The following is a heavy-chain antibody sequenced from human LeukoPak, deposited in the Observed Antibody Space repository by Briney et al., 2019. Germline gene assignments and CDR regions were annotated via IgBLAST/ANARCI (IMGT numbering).Heavy chain of an antibody. V-gene: IGHV4-61*01. CDR1: GGSVSSGSYY. Sequence: PSETLSLTCTVSGGSVSSGSYYWSWIRQPPGKGLEWIGYIYYSGSTNYNPSLKSRVTISVDTSKNQFSLKLSSVTAADTAVYYCARAETYWGQGTLVTVSS. CDR2: IYYSGST. J-gene: IGHJ4*02. CDR3: ARAETY.